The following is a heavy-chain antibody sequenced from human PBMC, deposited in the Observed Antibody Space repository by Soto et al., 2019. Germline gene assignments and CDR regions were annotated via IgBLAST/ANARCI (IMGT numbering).Heavy chain of an antibody. V-gene: IGHV4-39*01. CDR3: AIFYGNAFVI. CDR1: GGSVSSDSYN. J-gene: IGHJ3*02. CDR2: IYYSGST. Sequence: QLQLQESGPGLVKPSETLSLTCTVSGGSVSSDSYNWDWVRQPPGKGLEWIGTIYYSGSTDYNPSLKSRVTISEDTSNNQFSLKVTSVTDADTAVYYCAIFYGNAFVIWGRGSTVTV. D-gene: IGHD4-17*01.